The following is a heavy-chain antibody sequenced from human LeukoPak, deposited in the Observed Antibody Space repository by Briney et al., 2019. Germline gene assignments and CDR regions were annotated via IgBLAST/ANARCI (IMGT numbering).Heavy chain of an antibody. D-gene: IGHD2-8*02. J-gene: IGHJ4*01. CDR1: GITFSGNW. Sequence: GGSLRLSCADSGITFSGNWMSWVRQAPGKGLEWVAHIKPDGSEKYYVDSVRGRFTISRDNAENSLYLQMNSLNTEDTAVYYCTTSSVLVVSTKSGRFWGHGTLVTVSS. V-gene: IGHV3-7*05. CDR2: IKPDGSEK. CDR3: TTSSVLVVSTKSGRF.